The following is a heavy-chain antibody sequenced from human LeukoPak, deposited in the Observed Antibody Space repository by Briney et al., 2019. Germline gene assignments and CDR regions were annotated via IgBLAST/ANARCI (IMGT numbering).Heavy chain of an antibody. J-gene: IGHJ4*02. CDR3: AREATVVGASML. V-gene: IGHV4-4*07. CDR1: GGSITTFY. Sequence: SETLSLTCTVSGGSITTFYWSWIRQPAGKGLEWIGHISTSGITNYNPSLKSRVTMSVDTSKNQFSLKLNSVTAADTAVYYCAREATVVGASMLRGQRALVIVSS. D-gene: IGHD1-26*01. CDR2: ISTSGIT.